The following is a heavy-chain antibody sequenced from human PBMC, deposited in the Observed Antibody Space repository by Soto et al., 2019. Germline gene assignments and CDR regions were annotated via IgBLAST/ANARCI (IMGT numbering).Heavy chain of an antibody. D-gene: IGHD5-12*01. J-gene: IGHJ4*02. CDR1: GGTFSNST. Sequence: QVQLVQSGAEVRKPGSSVKVSCQASGGTFSNSTVTWVRQAPGQGLEWMGRLIPILGLANYAQKCRGRLTITADKSTTTAYMELRSLRSEDTAIYYCAIFKLGDDYWGQGSLVTVSS. V-gene: IGHV1-69*02. CDR3: AIFKLGDDY. CDR2: LIPILGLA.